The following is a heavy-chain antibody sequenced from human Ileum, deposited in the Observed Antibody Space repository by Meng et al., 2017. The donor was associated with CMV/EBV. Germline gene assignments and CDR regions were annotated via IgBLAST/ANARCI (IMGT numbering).Heavy chain of an antibody. J-gene: IGHJ4*02. Sequence: LRLSCAASGFTFANYAMNWVRQAPGKGLEWVSGIRGDDDRTFYAGSVKGRFTIFRDDSKNTLYLEMNSLRAADTAVYYCARATDFEYWGQGTLVTVSS. CDR2: IRGDDDRT. D-gene: IGHD4-11*01. CDR3: ARATDFEY. CDR1: GFTFANYA. V-gene: IGHV3-23*01.